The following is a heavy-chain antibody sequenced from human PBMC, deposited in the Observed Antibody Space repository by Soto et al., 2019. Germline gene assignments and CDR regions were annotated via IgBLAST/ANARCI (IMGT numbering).Heavy chain of an antibody. CDR2: ISDSSGST. V-gene: IGHV3-23*01. D-gene: IGHD2-21*01. J-gene: IGHJ2*01. Sequence: EVQLLESGGDLVQPGESLRLSCEASGLTLTSFAMAWVRQAPGKGLEWVSGISDSSGSTYYADSVKGRFTISRDNSKNTLFLQMNSLRVEDTAVYYCAKDPTMRTGIGFIGYLDLWGRGTLVTVSS. CDR3: AKDPTMRTGIGFIGYLDL. CDR1: GLTLTSFA.